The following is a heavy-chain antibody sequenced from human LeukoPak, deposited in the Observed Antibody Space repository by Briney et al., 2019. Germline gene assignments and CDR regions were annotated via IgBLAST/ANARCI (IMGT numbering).Heavy chain of an antibody. CDR3: ARGLSRLYGYLNY. CDR2: IYYRGST. Sequence: SETLSLTCTVSGGSISSSSHYWGWIRQPPGKGPEWFGSIYYRGSTQYNPSLKSRVTISVDTSKNQFSLKLSSVTAADTAVYYCARGLSRLYGYLNYWGQGTLVTVSS. CDR1: GGSISSSSHY. V-gene: IGHV4-39*01. J-gene: IGHJ4*02. D-gene: IGHD3-10*01.